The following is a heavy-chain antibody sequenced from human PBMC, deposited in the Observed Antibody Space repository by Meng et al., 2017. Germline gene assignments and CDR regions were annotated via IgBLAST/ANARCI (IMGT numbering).Heavy chain of an antibody. Sequence: ASVNVSCQASGYTFTSYYINWVRQATGQGLEGMGWMNPNSGNTGYAQKFQGRVTMTRNTSISTAYMELSSLRSEDTAVYYCARGGFDILTGYYAPAPHYGMDVWGQGTTVTVSS. D-gene: IGHD3-9*01. V-gene: IGHV1-8*01. J-gene: IGHJ6*02. CDR1: GYTFTSYY. CDR3: ARGGFDILTGYYAPAPHYGMDV. CDR2: MNPNSGNT.